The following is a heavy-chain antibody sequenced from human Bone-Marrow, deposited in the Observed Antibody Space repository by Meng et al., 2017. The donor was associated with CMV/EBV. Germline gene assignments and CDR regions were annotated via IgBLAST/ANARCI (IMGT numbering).Heavy chain of an antibody. CDR2: INPSGGST. V-gene: IGHV1-46*01. CDR3: AREREEPRTYYYYGMDV. Sequence: ASVKVSCKASGYTFTSYYMHWVRQAPGQGLEWMGIINPSGGSTSYAQKFQGRVTMTRDTSTSTVYMELSSLRSEDTAVYYCAREREEPRTYYYYGMDVWGQGTTVTFSS. D-gene: IGHD1-14*01. CDR1: GYTFTSYY. J-gene: IGHJ6*02.